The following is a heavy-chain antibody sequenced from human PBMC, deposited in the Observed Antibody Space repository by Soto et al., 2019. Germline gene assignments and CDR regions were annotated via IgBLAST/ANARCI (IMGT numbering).Heavy chain of an antibody. CDR2: ISAYNGNT. V-gene: IGHV1-18*01. CDR1: GYTFTSYG. J-gene: IGHJ6*03. D-gene: IGHD5-12*01. Sequence: ASVKVSCKASGYTFTSYGISWVRQAPGQGLEWMGWISAYNGNTNYAQKLQGRVTMTTDTSTSTAYMELRSLRSDVTAVYYCARETGESYSGYDYGSYYYYYYYMDVWGKGTTVTVSS. CDR3: ARETGESYSGYDYGSYYYYYYYMDV.